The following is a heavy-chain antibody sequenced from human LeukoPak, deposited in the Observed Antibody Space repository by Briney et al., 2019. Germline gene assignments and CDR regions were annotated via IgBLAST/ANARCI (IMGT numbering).Heavy chain of an antibody. J-gene: IGHJ4*02. V-gene: IGHV3-23*01. CDR1: GFTFSSYA. CDR2: ISGSGGST. Sequence: GGSLRLSCAASGFTFSSYAMSCVRQAPGKGLEWVSAISGSGGSTYYADSVKGRFTISRDNSKNTLYLQMNSLRAEDTAVYYCAKDPRRGLWFWDYWGQGTLVTVSS. D-gene: IGHD3-10*01. CDR3: AKDPRRGLWFWDY.